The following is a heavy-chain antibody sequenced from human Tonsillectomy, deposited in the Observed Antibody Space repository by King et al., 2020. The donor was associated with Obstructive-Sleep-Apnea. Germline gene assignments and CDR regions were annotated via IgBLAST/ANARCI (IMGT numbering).Heavy chain of an antibody. CDR2: IYHSGST. D-gene: IGHD6-13*01. J-gene: IGHJ2*01. V-gene: IGHV4-39*07. Sequence: QLQESGPGLVKPSKTLSLTCTVSGGSISSSSYYWAWIRQPPGKGLEWIGSIYHSGSTYSNPSLKSRVTISVDTSKNQFSLKLNSVTAADTAVYYCARDEQLIPYWYFDLWGRGTLVTVSS. CDR1: GGSISSSSYY. CDR3: ARDEQLIPYWYFDL.